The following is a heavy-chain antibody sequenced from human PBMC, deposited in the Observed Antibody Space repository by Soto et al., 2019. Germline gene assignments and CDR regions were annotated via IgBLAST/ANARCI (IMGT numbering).Heavy chain of an antibody. CDR1: GGSISSGGYY. V-gene: IGHV4-61*08. CDR2: IYYSGST. D-gene: IGHD6-13*01. J-gene: IGHJ5*02. Sequence: TSETLSLTCTVSGGSISSGGYYWSWIRQHPGKGLEWFGYIYYSGSTNYNPSLKSRVTISVDTSKNQFSLKLSSVTAADTAVYYCARRGNSSSWYSSSGNNWFDPWGQGTLVTVSS. CDR3: ARRGNSSSWYSSSGNNWFDP.